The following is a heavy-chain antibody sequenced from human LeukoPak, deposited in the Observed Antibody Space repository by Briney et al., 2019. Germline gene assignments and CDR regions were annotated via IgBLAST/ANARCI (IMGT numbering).Heavy chain of an antibody. V-gene: IGHV3-21*01. CDR2: ISSSSSYI. CDR3: ARGDGHGSGIYSKPPFNA. CDR1: GFTFSSYS. D-gene: IGHD3-10*01. J-gene: IGHJ5*02. Sequence: PGGSLRLSCAASGFTFSSYSMNWVRQAPGKGLEWVSSISSSSSYIYDADSVKGRFTISRDNAKNSLYLQMNSLRAEDTAVYYCARGDGHGSGIYSKPPFNAWGQGTLVTVSS.